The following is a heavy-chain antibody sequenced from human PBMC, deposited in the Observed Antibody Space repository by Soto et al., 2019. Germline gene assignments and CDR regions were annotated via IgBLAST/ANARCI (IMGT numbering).Heavy chain of an antibody. V-gene: IGHV1-2*02. CDR3: AKGVDWNPRGFDS. J-gene: IGHJ4*02. CDR2: INPNSGGT. D-gene: IGHD1-1*01. Sequence: GASVKVSCKASGYTFTGYYMHWVRQAPGQGLEWMGWINPNSGGTNYAQKFQGRVTISRDNSKNTLYVQMNSLRAEDTAVYYCAKGVDWNPRGFDSWGQGTLVTVSS. CDR1: GYTFTGYY.